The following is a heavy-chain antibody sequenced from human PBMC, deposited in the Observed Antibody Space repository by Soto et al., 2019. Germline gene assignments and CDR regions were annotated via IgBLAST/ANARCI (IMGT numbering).Heavy chain of an antibody. CDR1: GFTFSSYE. J-gene: IGHJ4*02. CDR3: ARGFGMATNDY. D-gene: IGHD5-12*01. V-gene: IGHV3-48*03. CDR2: ISSSGSTI. Sequence: EVQLVESGGGLVQPGGSLRLSCAASGFTFSSYEMNWVRQAPGKGLEWVSYISSSGSTIYYADSVKGRFTISRDNAKNSLYLQMNSLRAEDTAVYYCARGFGMATNDYWGQGTLVTVSS.